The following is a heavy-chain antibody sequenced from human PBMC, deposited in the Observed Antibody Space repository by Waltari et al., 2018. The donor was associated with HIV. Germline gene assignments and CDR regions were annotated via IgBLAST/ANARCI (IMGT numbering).Heavy chain of an antibody. CDR2: VSHSGRN. CDR1: GGSFSNYY. D-gene: IGHD4-17*01. Sequence: QVQLQQWGAGLLKPSETLSLTCAVYGGSFSNYYWSWIRQPPGKGPGRVGEVSHSGRNNSHPSLKSRLTISVVTSKKQFSLNVTSVTGADTAVYYCARHGFKSSGGDYTGRSGNWFDPWGQGTLVTVSS. J-gene: IGHJ5*02. CDR3: ARHGFKSSGGDYTGRSGNWFDP. V-gene: IGHV4-34*01.